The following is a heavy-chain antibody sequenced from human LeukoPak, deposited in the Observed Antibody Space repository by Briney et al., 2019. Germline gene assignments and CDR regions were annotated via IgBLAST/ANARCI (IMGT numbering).Heavy chain of an antibody. CDR1: GFTFSTYA. V-gene: IGHV3-64*01. CDR3: ARWARYGSHPEGPGW. J-gene: IGHJ4*02. CDR2: ISSNGDTT. Sequence: GGSLRLSCAASGFTFSTYAMHWVRQAPGKGLEYVSAISSNGDTTYYANSVKGRFTISRDNSKNTLYLQMASLRAEDMAVYYCARWARYGSHPEGPGWWGQGTLVTVSS. D-gene: IGHD3-16*01.